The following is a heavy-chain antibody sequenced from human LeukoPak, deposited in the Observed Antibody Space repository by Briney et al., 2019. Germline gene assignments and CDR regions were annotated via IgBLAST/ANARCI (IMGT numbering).Heavy chain of an antibody. J-gene: IGHJ6*03. D-gene: IGHD2-2*01. CDR3: ARRTTYCTSTSCYYYYYYMDV. Sequence: PSETLSLACAVYGGSFSGYYWSWIRQPPGKGLEWIGEINHSGSTNYNPSLKSRVTISVDTSKNQFSLKLSSVTAADTAVYYCARRTTYCTSTSCYYYYYYMDVWGKGTTVTVSS. CDR2: INHSGST. CDR1: GGSFSGYY. V-gene: IGHV4-34*01.